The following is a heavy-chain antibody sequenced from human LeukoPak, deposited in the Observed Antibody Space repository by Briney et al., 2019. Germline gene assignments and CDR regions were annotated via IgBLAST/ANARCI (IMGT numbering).Heavy chain of an antibody. V-gene: IGHV1-8*01. D-gene: IGHD2-15*01. CDR2: MNPNSGNT. CDR3: ARGLSERNHVVVGVATRGGNWFDP. Sequence: ASVTVSCKASGYTFTSCDINWVRLAAGQGLEWMGWMNPNSGNTGYAQKFQGRVTMTRNTSISTAYMELSSLRSEDTAVYYCARGLSERNHVVVGVATRGGNWFDPWGQGTLVTVSS. J-gene: IGHJ5*02. CDR1: GYTFTSCD.